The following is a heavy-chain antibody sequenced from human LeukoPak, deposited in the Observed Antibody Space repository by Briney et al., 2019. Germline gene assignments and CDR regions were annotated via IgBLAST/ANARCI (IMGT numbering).Heavy chain of an antibody. CDR3: ARVGLQFGVVPSYFDY. D-gene: IGHD3-3*01. Sequence: PSETLSLTCTVSGGSISSGDYYWSWIRQPPGKGLEWIGYIYYSGSTYYNPSLKSRVTISVDTSKNQFSLKLSSVTAADTAVYYCARVGLQFGVVPSYFDYWGQGTLVTVSS. CDR1: GGSISSGDYY. CDR2: IYYSGST. V-gene: IGHV4-30-4*08. J-gene: IGHJ4*02.